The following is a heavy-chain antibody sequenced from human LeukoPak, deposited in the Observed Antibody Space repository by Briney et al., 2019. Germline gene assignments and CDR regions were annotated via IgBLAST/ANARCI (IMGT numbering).Heavy chain of an antibody. CDR1: GFTFSSYG. V-gene: IGHV3-30*02. D-gene: IGHD1-7*01. CDR3: TKVVTGTSPDAFDI. CDR2: IRYDGSNK. J-gene: IGHJ3*02. Sequence: GGSLRLSCAASGFTFSSYGMHWVRQAPGKGLEWVAFIRYDGSNKYYADSVKGRFTISRDNSKNTLYLQMNSLRAEDTAVYYCTKVVTGTSPDAFDIWGQGTMVTVSS.